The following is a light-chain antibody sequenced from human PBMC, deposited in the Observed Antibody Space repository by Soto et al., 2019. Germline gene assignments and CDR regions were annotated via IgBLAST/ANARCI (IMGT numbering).Light chain of an antibody. V-gene: IGLV2-14*01. CDR2: VVS. CDR3: NSFASSNSLI. Sequence: QSALTQPASVSGSLEQSITISCTGTSSDIGAYNYVSWYQQHPGKAPKLIIYVVSYRPSGVSNRFSASKSANTASLTISGLEAEDEADYYCNSFASSNSLIFGGGTKLTVL. J-gene: IGLJ2*01. CDR1: SSDIGAYNY.